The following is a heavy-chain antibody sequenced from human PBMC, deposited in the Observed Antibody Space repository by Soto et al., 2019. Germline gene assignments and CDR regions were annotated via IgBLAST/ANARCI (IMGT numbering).Heavy chain of an antibody. CDR1: GFTFDDYT. V-gene: IGHV3-43*01. D-gene: IGHD3-22*01. CDR2: ISWDGGST. CDR3: AKDLARGTMIVVVILDAFDI. Sequence: LRLSCAASGFTFDDYTMHWVRQAPGKGLEWVSLISWDGGSTYYADSVKGRFTISRDNSKNSLYLQMNSLRTEDTALYYCAKDLARGTMIVVVILDAFDIWGQGTMVTVSS. J-gene: IGHJ3*02.